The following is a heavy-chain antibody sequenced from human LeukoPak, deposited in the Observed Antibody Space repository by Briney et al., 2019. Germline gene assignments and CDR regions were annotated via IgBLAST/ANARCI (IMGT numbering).Heavy chain of an antibody. CDR2: IYDSGYT. D-gene: IGHD4-17*01. J-gene: IGHJ5*02. CDR3: ARAGGDHPFDP. Sequence: SETLSLTCTVSGGSISSYYWSWIRQPPGKGLEWIGNIYDSGYTKYNPSLKSRVTISVDMSKNHFSLKLTSVTAADTAVYYCARAGGDHPFDPWGQGALVTVSS. V-gene: IGHV4-59*01. CDR1: GGSISSYY.